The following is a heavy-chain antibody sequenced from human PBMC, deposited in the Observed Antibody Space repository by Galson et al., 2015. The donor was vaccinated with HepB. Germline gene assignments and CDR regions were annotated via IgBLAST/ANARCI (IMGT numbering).Heavy chain of an antibody. CDR1: GGSFGGYY. CDR2: INHSGST. CDR3: ARAGYAFDI. J-gene: IGHJ3*02. D-gene: IGHD7-27*01. V-gene: IGHV4-34*01. Sequence: ETLSLTCAVYGGSFGGYYWSWIRQPLGKGLEWIGEINHSGSTNYNPSLKSRVTISVDTSKNQFSLKLSSVTAADTAVYYCARAGYAFDIWGQGTMVTVSS.